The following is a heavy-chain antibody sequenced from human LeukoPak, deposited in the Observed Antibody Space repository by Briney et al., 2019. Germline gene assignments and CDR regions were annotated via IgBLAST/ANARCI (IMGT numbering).Heavy chain of an antibody. V-gene: IGHV3-30-3*01. CDR1: GFTFSNYG. Sequence: GGSLRLSCAASGFTFSNYGMHWVRQAPGKGLEWVAGVSYDGSNKYYADSVKGRFTISRDNSKNTLYLQMNSLRAEDAAIYYCATIGDRRTGELYRIDYWGQGTLVTVSS. CDR2: VSYDGSNK. J-gene: IGHJ4*02. CDR3: ATIGDRRTGELYRIDY. D-gene: IGHD7-27*01.